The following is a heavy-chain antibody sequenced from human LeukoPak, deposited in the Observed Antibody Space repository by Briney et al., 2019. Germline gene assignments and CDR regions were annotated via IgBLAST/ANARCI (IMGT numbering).Heavy chain of an antibody. V-gene: IGHV4-39*01. CDR2: IYYSGST. Sequence: PSETLSLTCTVSGGSISISSYYWGWIRRPPGKGLEWIGSIYYSGSTYYNPSLKSRVTISVDTSKNQFSLKLSSVSAADTAVYYCARIEFLEWLRANWFDPWGQGTLVTVSS. CDR1: GGSISISSYY. J-gene: IGHJ5*02. D-gene: IGHD3-3*01. CDR3: ARIEFLEWLRANWFDP.